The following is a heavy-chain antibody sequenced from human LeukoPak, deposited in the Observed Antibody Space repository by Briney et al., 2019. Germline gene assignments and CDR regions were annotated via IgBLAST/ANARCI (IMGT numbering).Heavy chain of an antibody. CDR2: IRYDGSNK. CDR3: ARAVAGTHWFDP. D-gene: IGHD6-19*01. CDR1: GFTFSNYG. J-gene: IGHJ5*02. Sequence: GGSLRLSCAASGFTFSNYGMHWVRQAPGKGLEWVAFIRYDGSNKYYADSVKGRFTISRDNSKNTLYLQMNTLRAEDTAVYYCARAVAGTHWFDPWGQGTLVTVSS. V-gene: IGHV3-30*02.